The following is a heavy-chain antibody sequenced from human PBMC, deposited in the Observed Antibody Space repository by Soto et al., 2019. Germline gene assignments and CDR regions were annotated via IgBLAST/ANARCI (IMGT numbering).Heavy chain of an antibody. V-gene: IGHV4-30-2*01. J-gene: IGHJ4*02. Sequence: ASETLSLTCAVSGGSISRGGYSWSWIRQPPGKGLEWIGYIYHSGSTYYNPSLKSRVTMSVDTSKNQFSLKLTSVTAEDTAVYYCARDYYKYYDSSGYYRSPAYWGQGTLVTVSS. D-gene: IGHD3-22*01. CDR2: IYHSGST. CDR1: GGSISRGGYS. CDR3: ARDYYKYYDSSGYYRSPAY.